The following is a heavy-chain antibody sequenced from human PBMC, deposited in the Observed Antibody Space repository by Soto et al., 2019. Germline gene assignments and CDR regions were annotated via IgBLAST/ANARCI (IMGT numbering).Heavy chain of an antibody. CDR2: TYYRSRWYN. CDR1: GDSVSSNSAA. Sequence: PSQTLSLTCVISGDSVSSNSAAWNWIRLSPSGGLEWLARTYYRSRWYNDYAVSVRSRITVNPDTSKNQFSLQLSSVTPEDTAVYYCASIDSGYDLREDYWGQGTLVTVSS. J-gene: IGHJ4*02. V-gene: IGHV6-1*01. CDR3: ASIDSGYDLREDY. D-gene: IGHD5-12*01.